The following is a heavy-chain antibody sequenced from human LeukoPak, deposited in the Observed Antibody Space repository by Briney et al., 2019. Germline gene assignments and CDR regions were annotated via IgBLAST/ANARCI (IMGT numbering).Heavy chain of an antibody. CDR2: IIPILGIA. Sequence: ASVKVSCKASGGTFSSYAISWVRQAPGQGLEWMGRIIPILGIANYAQKFQGRVTITADKSTSTAYMELSSLRSEDTAVYYCARIVPCPNWFDPWGQGTLVTVSS. CDR1: GGTFSSYA. D-gene: IGHD2/OR15-2a*01. V-gene: IGHV1-69*04. J-gene: IGHJ5*02. CDR3: ARIVPCPNWFDP.